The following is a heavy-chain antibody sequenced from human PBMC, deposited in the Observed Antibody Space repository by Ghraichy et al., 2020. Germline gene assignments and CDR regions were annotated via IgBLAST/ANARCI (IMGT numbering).Heavy chain of an antibody. V-gene: IGHV3-48*02. CDR3: ARIDPNWGLSYYYYYYYMDV. CDR2: ISSSSSTI. D-gene: IGHD7-27*01. CDR1: GFTFSSYS. Sequence: GGSRRLSCAASGFTFSSYSMNWVRQAPGKGLEWVSYISSSSSTIYYADSVKGRFTISRDNAKNSLYLQMNSLRDEDTAVYYCARIDPNWGLSYYYYYYYMDVWGKGTTVTVSS. J-gene: IGHJ6*03.